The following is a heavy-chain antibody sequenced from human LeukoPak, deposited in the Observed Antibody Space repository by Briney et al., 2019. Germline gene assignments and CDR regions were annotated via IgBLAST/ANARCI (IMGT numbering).Heavy chain of an antibody. V-gene: IGHV4-59*01. Sequence: SETLSLTCTVSGGSISSYYWSWIRQPPGKGLEWIGYIYYSGSTNYNPSLKSRVTISADTSKNQFSLKLSSVTVADTAVYYCARAYYDILTGYYRSYYFDYWGQGTLVTVSS. CDR3: ARAYYDILTGYYRSYYFDY. D-gene: IGHD3-9*01. J-gene: IGHJ4*02. CDR2: IYYSGST. CDR1: GGSISSYY.